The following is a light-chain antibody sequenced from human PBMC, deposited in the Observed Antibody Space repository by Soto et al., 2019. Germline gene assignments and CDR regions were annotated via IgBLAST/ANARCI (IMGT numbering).Light chain of an antibody. CDR2: GAS. V-gene: IGKV3-15*01. CDR1: QTVSSN. CDR3: QQDNSWPPLT. J-gene: IGKJ5*01. Sequence: EIVMTQSPATLSVSPGQRATLSCRASQTVSSNLAWYQQKPGQAPRLLIYGASTRATGIPARFSGSGSGTEFTLALTGLQAEDFAVLCCQQDNSWPPLTFGQGTRLEI.